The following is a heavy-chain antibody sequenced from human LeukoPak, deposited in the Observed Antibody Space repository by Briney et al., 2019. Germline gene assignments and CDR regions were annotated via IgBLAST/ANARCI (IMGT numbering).Heavy chain of an antibody. J-gene: IGHJ4*02. V-gene: IGHV4-61*02. D-gene: IGHD3-22*01. Sequence: SQTLSLTCTVTGDSISRGTYYWTWVRQPAGKGLEWIGRVLRSGSTYYNPSLNSRVTISIDTSNNQFSLHLRSVTAADTAVYYCARDSNFYDVSHDKAEDFWGQGTLVTVSS. CDR3: ARDSNFYDVSHDKAEDF. CDR2: VLRSGST. CDR1: GDSISRGTYY.